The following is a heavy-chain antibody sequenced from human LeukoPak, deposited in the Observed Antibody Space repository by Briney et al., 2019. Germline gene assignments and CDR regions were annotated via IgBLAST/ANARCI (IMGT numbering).Heavy chain of an antibody. D-gene: IGHD6-25*01. Sequence: GGSLRLSCAASGFTFSIYWMTWVRQAPGKGLEWVANIKEDGSEKHYVDSVKAPFSISRDNARNSLHLQMNSLRVEDTAVYYCARAQSSGLDNWGQGTLVTVSS. CDR2: IKEDGSEK. V-gene: IGHV3-7*01. J-gene: IGHJ4*02. CDR3: ARAQSSGLDN. CDR1: GFTFSIYW.